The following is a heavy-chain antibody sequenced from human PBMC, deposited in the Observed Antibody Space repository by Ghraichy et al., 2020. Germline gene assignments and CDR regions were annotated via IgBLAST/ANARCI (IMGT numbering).Heavy chain of an antibody. V-gene: IGHV3-11*01. CDR2: INSGGNTV. D-gene: IGHD1-1*01. CDR3: ARGVNSDY. Sequence: GGSLRLSCVASGFIFSNYYMTWIRQAPGKGLEWISHINSGGNTVNYADSVKGRFTVSRDNARNSVHLQLKSLGVDDTAVYYCARGVNSDYWGQGTLVTVSS. J-gene: IGHJ4*02. CDR1: GFIFSNYY.